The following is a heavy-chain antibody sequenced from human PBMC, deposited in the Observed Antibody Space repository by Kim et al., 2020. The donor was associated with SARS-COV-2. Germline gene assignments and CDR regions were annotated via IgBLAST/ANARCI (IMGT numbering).Heavy chain of an antibody. CDR2: IYSGGST. Sequence: GGSLRLSCAASGFTVSSNYMSWVRQAPGKGLEWVSVIYSGGSTYYTDSVKGRFTISRDNSKNTLYLQMNSLRAENTAVYYCAREQQRFLGYWGQGTLVTVSS. V-gene: IGHV3-53*01. D-gene: IGHD3-3*01. CDR1: GFTVSSNY. CDR3: AREQQRFLGY. J-gene: IGHJ4*02.